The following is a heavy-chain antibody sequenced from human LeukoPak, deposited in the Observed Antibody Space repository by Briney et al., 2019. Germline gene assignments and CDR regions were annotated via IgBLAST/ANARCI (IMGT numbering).Heavy chain of an antibody. CDR1: GYTFTDYY. V-gene: IGHV1-2*02. CDR3: ARGLAVLDIDY. D-gene: IGHD2-8*01. Sequence: ASVKVSCKASGYTFTDYYIHWVRQAPGPGLEWMGWINPNGGGTNYPQKFQGRVTMTRDTSISTAYMDLSRLRSDDTAVYYCARGLAVLDIDYWGQGTLVTVSS. CDR2: INPNGGGT. J-gene: IGHJ4*02.